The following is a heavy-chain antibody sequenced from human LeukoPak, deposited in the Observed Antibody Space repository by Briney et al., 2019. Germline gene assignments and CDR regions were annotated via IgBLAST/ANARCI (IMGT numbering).Heavy chain of an antibody. CDR3: ARVFGYSSGWYRGNAFDI. D-gene: IGHD6-19*01. CDR2: IYYSGST. Sequence: SETLSLTCTVSGGSISSYYWSWIRQPPGKGLEWIGYIYYSGSTNYNPSLKSRVTISVDTSKNQFSLKLSSVTAADTAVYYCARVFGYSSGWYRGNAFDIWGQGTMATVSS. CDR1: GGSISSYY. J-gene: IGHJ3*02. V-gene: IGHV4-59*01.